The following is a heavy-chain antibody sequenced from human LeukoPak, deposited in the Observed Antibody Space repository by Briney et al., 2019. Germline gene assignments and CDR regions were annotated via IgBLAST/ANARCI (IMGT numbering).Heavy chain of an antibody. V-gene: IGHV3-23*01. CDR1: GFTFSSYA. CDR2: ISGSGGRT. CDR3: AKANMVRGVTLKFDY. D-gene: IGHD3-10*01. J-gene: IGHJ4*02. Sequence: PGGSLRLSCAASGFTFSSYAMSWVRQVPGEGLEWVSAISGSGGRTYYADSVKGRFTISRDNSKNTLYLQMNSLRAEDTAVYYCAKANMVRGVTLKFDYWGQGTLVTVSS.